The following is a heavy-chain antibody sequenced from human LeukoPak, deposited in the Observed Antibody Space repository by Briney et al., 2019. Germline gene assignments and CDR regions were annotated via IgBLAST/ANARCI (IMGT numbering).Heavy chain of an antibody. CDR3: AKDGGSY. CDR2: IWYDGSNE. Sequence: PGGSLRLSCAASGFTFSNYDMNWVRQPPGKGLEWVAVIWYDGSNEYYADSVKGRFTISRDNSKNTLYLQMNSLRAEDTAVYYCAKDGGSYWGQGTLVTVSS. J-gene: IGHJ4*02. CDR1: GFTFSNYD. D-gene: IGHD3-10*01. V-gene: IGHV3-30*02.